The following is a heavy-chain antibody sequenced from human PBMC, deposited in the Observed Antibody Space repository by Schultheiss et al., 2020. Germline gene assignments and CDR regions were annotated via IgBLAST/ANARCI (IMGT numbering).Heavy chain of an antibody. CDR2: ISSSSSTI. V-gene: IGHV3-11*01. CDR1: GFTFSDYY. CDR3: AKDPRARPLDP. Sequence: GGSLRLSCAASGFTFSDYYMSWIRQAPGKGLEWVSYISSSSSTIYYADSVKGRFTISRDNAKNSLYLQMNSLRAEDTAVYYCAKDPRARPLDPWGQGTLVTVSS. D-gene: IGHD6-6*01. J-gene: IGHJ5*02.